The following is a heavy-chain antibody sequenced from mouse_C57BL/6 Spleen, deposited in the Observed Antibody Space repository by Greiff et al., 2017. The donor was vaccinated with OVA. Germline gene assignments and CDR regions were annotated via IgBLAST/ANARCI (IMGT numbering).Heavy chain of an antibody. CDR2: IYPSDSET. Sequence: VQLQQPGAELVRPGSSVKLSCKASGYTFTSYWMDWVKQRPGQGLEWIGNIYPSDSETHYNQKFKDKATLTVDKSSSTAYMQLSSLTSEDSAVYYCARSDSSGYDAMDYWGQGTSVTVSS. V-gene: IGHV1-61*01. J-gene: IGHJ4*01. D-gene: IGHD3-2*02. CDR3: ARSDSSGYDAMDY. CDR1: GYTFTSYW.